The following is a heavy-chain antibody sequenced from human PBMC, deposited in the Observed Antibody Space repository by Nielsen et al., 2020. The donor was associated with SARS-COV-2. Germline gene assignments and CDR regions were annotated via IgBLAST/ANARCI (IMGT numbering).Heavy chain of an antibody. D-gene: IGHD6-19*01. CDR3: ARDWAAVAG. Sequence: GGSLRLSCAASGFTFSSYSMHWVRQAPGKGLEWVAVIWYDGSNKYYADSVKGRFTISRDNSKNTLYLQMNSLRAEDTAVYYCARDWAAVAGWGQGTLVTVSS. J-gene: IGHJ4*02. CDR1: GFTFSSYS. CDR2: IWYDGSNK. V-gene: IGHV3-33*08.